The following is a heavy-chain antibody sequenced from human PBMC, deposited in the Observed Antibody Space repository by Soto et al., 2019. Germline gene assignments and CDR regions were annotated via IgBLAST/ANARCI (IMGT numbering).Heavy chain of an antibody. Sequence: ASVKVSCKASGYTFTSYGISWVRQAPGQGLEWMGWISAYNGNTNYAQKLQGRVTMTTDTSTSTAYMELRSLRSDDTAVYYCARTRRITIFGPGGLCYMDVWGKGTTVTVSS. CDR1: GYTFTSYG. CDR3: ARTRRITIFGPGGLCYMDV. J-gene: IGHJ6*03. D-gene: IGHD3-3*01. V-gene: IGHV1-18*01. CDR2: ISAYNGNT.